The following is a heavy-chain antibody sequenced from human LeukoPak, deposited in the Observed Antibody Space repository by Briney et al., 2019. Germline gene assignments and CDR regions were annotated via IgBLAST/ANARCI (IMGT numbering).Heavy chain of an antibody. D-gene: IGHD4-17*01. CDR1: DGSISNYY. CDR2: IYNSGSA. Sequence: PSETLSLTCTASDGSISNYYWSWIRQPPGKGLEWIGYIYNSGSANYNPSLKSRVTISVDTSKNQFSLRLSSVTAADTAVYYCARGSSAPTVTPFDYWGHGTLVTVS. J-gene: IGHJ4*01. CDR3: ARGSSAPTVTPFDY. V-gene: IGHV4-59*01.